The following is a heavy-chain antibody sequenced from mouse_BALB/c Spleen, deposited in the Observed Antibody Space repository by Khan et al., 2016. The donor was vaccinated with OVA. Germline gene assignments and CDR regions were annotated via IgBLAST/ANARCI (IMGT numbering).Heavy chain of an antibody. J-gene: IGHJ3*01. CDR2: ISYSGNT. V-gene: IGHV3-2*02. CDR3: ARKDYYDYDPFPY. Sequence: EVQLQESGPGLVKPSQSLSLTCTVTGYSITGEYTWNWLRQFPGNKLEWMGFISYSGNTRYNPSLKRRISITRDTSKNQFFLQMNSVTSEDTATYYCARKDYYDYDPFPYWGQGTLVTVSA. CDR1: GYSITGEYT. D-gene: IGHD2-4*01.